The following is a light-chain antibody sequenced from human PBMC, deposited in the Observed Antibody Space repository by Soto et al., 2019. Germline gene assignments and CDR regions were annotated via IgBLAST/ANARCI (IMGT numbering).Light chain of an antibody. CDR1: HSLLHSNGYIY. CDR2: LGS. V-gene: IGKV2-28*01. CDR3: QQYDTSPPMYT. J-gene: IGKJ2*01. Sequence: DIVITHSPLSLPFTPLEPSSISCMSSHSLLHSNGYIYLDWYLQKPGQSPQLLIYLGSNRASGVPDRFSGSGSGTDFTLTISRLEPDDVAVYYCQQYDTSPPMYTFGQGTKVDIK.